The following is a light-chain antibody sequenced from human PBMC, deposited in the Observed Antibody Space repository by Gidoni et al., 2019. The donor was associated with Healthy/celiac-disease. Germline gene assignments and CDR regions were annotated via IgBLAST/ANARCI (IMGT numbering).Light chain of an antibody. Sequence: QSALTQPASVSASPRQSITTSCTGTSSDVGGYNYVSWYQQHPGNAPKLMIYEVSNRPSGVSNRFSGSKSGNTASLTISGLQAEDEADYYCSSYTSSSPRVFGGGTKLTVL. CDR2: EVS. J-gene: IGLJ3*02. CDR1: SSDVGGYNY. CDR3: SSYTSSSPRV. V-gene: IGLV2-14*01.